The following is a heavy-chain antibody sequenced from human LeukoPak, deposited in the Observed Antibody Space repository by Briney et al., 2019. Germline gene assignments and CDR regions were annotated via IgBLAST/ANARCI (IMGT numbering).Heavy chain of an antibody. D-gene: IGHD2-21*02. CDR3: TRGAVTAHFDY. J-gene: IGHJ4*02. Sequence: ASVKVSCKASGYTFTSYGISRVRQAPGQRLEWMGWINTGNHNTKYSQKFQDRVTITSDTSASTAYMELSSLRSEDTAVYYCTRGAVTAHFDYWGQGTLVTVSS. CDR1: GYTFTSYG. CDR2: INTGNHNT. V-gene: IGHV1-3*04.